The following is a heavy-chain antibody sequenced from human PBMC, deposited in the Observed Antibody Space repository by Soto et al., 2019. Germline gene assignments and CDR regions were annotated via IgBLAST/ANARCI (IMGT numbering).Heavy chain of an antibody. D-gene: IGHD2-8*01. CDR2: ISGSGGST. CDR1: GFTFNNYA. J-gene: IGHJ4*02. Sequence: EVQLLESGGGLVQPGGSLRLSCAASGFTFNNYAMSWVRQAPGKGLEWVSAISGSGGSTHYADSVKGRFTISRDNSKNTLCLQMNSLRAEDTAVYYCAKLASGHYCTTGVCLLYYCDYWGQGAQVTVSS. CDR3: AKLASGHYCTTGVCLLYYCDY. V-gene: IGHV3-23*01.